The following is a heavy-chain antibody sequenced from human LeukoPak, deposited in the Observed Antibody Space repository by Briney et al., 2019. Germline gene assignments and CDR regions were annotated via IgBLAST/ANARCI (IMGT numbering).Heavy chain of an antibody. J-gene: IGHJ5*02. D-gene: IGHD4-17*01. CDR3: AKDIGDYGDYEGWFDP. V-gene: IGHV3-9*01. CDR2: ISWNSGSI. Sequence: GGSLRLSCAASGFTFDDYAMHWVRQAPGKGVEWGSGISWNSGSIGYADSVKGRFTISRDNAKNSLYLQMNSLRAEDTALYYCAKDIGDYGDYEGWFDPWGEGTLVTVSS. CDR1: GFTFDDYA.